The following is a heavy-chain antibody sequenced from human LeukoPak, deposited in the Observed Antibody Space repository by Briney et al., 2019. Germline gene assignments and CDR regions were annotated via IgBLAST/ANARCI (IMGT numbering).Heavy chain of an antibody. J-gene: IGHJ6*02. V-gene: IGHV3-30-3*01. CDR3: ARAHSPRYYYGMDV. CDR1: GFTFSSYA. Sequence: GGSLRLSCAASGFTFSSYAMHWVRQAPGKGLEWVAVISYDGTYKYYADSVKGRFTISRDNAKNSLSLQMNSLRVEDTAVYYCARAHSPRYYYGMDVWGQGTTVTVSS. CDR2: ISYDGTYK. D-gene: IGHD5-18*01.